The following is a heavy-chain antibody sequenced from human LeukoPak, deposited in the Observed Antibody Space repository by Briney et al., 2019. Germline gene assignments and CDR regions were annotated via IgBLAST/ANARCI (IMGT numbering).Heavy chain of an antibody. Sequence: GGSLRLSCAASGFTFSNYWLTWVRQAPGQGLEWVANVKQDGSEKHYVDSVKGRFTISRDNAKNSLYLQMNRLRAEDTAVYYCARDRQIAYWGQGTLVTVSS. CDR1: GFTFSNYW. V-gene: IGHV3-7*01. CDR2: VKQDGSEK. CDR3: ARDRQIAY. J-gene: IGHJ4*02.